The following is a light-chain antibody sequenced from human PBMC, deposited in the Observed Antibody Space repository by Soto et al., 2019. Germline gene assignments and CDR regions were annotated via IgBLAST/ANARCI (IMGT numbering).Light chain of an antibody. CDR1: QSLVSSDGNTY. J-gene: IGKJ2*01. CDR2: KVS. V-gene: IGKV2-30*01. Sequence: DVVMTQSPLSLPVTLGQPASISCRSSQSLVSSDGNTYLNWFQQRPGQSPRRLIYKVSNRDSGVPDRFSGSGSGTDFTLQISRVEAEDVGIYYCMQGTHWLYTFGQGTKLEIK. CDR3: MQGTHWLYT.